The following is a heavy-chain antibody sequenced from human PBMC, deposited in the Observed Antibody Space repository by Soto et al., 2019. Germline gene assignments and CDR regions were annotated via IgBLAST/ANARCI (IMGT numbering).Heavy chain of an antibody. Sequence: QVQLVQSGAEVKKPGASVKVSCKASGYTFTSYDINWVRQATGQGLEWMGWMNPNSGYTGYAQKFQGRVTMTTDTSTSTAYMELRSLRSDDTAVYYCARDGDGEGWAEFDYWGQGTLVTVSS. CDR3: ARDGDGEGWAEFDY. J-gene: IGHJ4*02. CDR1: GYTFTSYD. V-gene: IGHV1-8*01. CDR2: MNPNSGYT. D-gene: IGHD4-17*01.